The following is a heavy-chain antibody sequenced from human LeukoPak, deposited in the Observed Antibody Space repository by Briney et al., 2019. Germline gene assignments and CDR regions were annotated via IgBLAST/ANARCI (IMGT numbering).Heavy chain of an antibody. Sequence: GGSLRLSCVVSGFTFSTHWLHWVRQAPGKGLEWVSVWHDGGRKEYADSVGGRFTISRDNSKNTLYLQMNSLRAEDTAVYYCAREHDYGDSYFDYWGQGTLVTVSS. CDR2: WHDGGRK. J-gene: IGHJ4*02. V-gene: IGHV3-33*01. D-gene: IGHD4-17*01. CDR3: AREHDYGDSYFDY. CDR1: GFTFSTHW.